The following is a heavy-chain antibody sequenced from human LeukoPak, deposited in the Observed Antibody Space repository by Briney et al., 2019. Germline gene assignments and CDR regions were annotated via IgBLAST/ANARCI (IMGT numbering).Heavy chain of an antibody. CDR1: GGSIRSYD. CDR3: ARDLGSGSYGGSRYDAFDI. CDR2: IYYTGST. D-gene: IGHD1-26*01. V-gene: IGHV4-59*01. Sequence: SETLSLTCTVSGGSIRSYDWTWIRQPPGKGLEWIGYIYYTGSTNYNPSLKSRVTISVDTSKNQFSLKLSSVTAADTAVYYCARDLGSGSYGGSRYDAFDIWGQGTMVTVSS. J-gene: IGHJ3*02.